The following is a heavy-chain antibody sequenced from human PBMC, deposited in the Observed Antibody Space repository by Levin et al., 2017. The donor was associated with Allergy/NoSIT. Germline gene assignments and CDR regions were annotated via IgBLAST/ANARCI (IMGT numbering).Heavy chain of an antibody. J-gene: IGHJ4*02. Sequence: SSETLSLTCTVSGGSISSYYWSWIRQPPGKGLEWIGYIYYSGSTNYNPSLKSRVTISVDTSKNQFSLKLSSVTAADTAVYYCARERVGYCSGGSCSYFDYWGQGTLVTVSS. V-gene: IGHV4-59*01. CDR2: IYYSGST. CDR3: ARERVGYCSGGSCSYFDY. CDR1: GGSISSYY. D-gene: IGHD2-15*01.